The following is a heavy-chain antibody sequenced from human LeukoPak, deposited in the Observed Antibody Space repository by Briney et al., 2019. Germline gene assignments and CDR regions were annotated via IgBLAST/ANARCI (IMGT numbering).Heavy chain of an antibody. J-gene: IGHJ4*02. D-gene: IGHD5-18*01. V-gene: IGHV1-46*01. CDR1: GYTFTSYY. CDR3: ARTWHTAMALFDY. Sequence: GASVKVSRKASGYTFTSYYMHWVRQAPGQGLEWMGIINPSGGSTGYAQKFQGRVTMTRDMSTSTVYMELSSLRSEDTAVYYCARTWHTAMALFDYWGQGTLVTVSS. CDR2: INPSGGST.